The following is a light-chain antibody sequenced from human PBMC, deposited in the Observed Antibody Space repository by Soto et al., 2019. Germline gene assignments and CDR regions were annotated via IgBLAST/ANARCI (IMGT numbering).Light chain of an antibody. CDR2: GAS. CDR1: QSDSNSY. CDR3: QQYNNWART. Sequence: EIVLTQSPGSLSLSPGERATLSCRASQSDSNSYLAWYQQKPGQAPRLLIFGASTRATGIPARFSGSGSGTEFTLTISSLQSEDFAVYYCQQYNNWARTFGQGTKVDIK. V-gene: IGKV3-15*01. J-gene: IGKJ1*01.